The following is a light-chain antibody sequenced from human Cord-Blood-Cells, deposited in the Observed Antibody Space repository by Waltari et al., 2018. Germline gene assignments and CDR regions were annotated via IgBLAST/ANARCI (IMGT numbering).Light chain of an antibody. CDR2: WAS. CDR3: QQYYSTIFT. V-gene: IGKV4-1*01. Sequence: DIVMTQSPDSLAVSLGERATINCKSSQSVLYSSNNKNYLAWYQQKPGQPPKLLIYWASTRESGVPDRFSGGGSGTDFTLTISSLQAEDVAVYYCQQYYSTIFTFGPGTKVDIK. CDR1: QSVLYSSNNKNY. J-gene: IGKJ3*01.